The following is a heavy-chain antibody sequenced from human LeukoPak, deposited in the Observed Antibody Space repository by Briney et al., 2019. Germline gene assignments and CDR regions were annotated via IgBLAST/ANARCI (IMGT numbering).Heavy chain of an antibody. CDR3: AKRTRNPFDY. J-gene: IGHJ4*02. CDR1: GFTFSSYG. D-gene: IGHD1-1*01. V-gene: IGHV3-30*02. CDR2: IRYDGSNK. Sequence: GGSLRLSCAASGFTFSSYGMHWVRQAPGKGLEWVAFIRYDGSNKYYADSVKGRFTISRDNSKNMLYLQMNSLRAEDTAVYYCAKRTRNPFDYWGQGTLVTVSS.